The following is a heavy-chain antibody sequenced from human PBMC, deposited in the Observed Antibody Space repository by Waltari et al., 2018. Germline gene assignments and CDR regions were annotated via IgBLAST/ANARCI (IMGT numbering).Heavy chain of an antibody. CDR3: ARGRGGPIAGY. D-gene: IGHD2-15*01. CDR2: INHSGST. J-gene: IGHJ4*02. V-gene: IGHV4-34*01. Sequence: QVQLQQWGAGLLKPSETLSLTCAVYGGSCSGYYWSWIRQPPGKGLEWIGEINHSGSTNYNPSLKSRVTISVDTSKNQFSLKLSSVTAADTAVYYCARGRGGPIAGYWGQGTLVTVSS. CDR1: GGSCSGYY.